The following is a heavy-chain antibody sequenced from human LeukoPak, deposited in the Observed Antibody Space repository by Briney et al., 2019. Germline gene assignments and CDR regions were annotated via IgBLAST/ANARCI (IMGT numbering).Heavy chain of an antibody. V-gene: IGHV3-7*01. Sequence: GGSLRLSCAASGFTFSSYWMSWVRQAPGKGLEWVANIKEDGRQKYYVDSVKGRFTISRDNAKNSLYLQMNSLRAEDTAVYYCARDLDGYSFYYYYYMDVWGKGTTVTVSS. D-gene: IGHD5-24*01. CDR3: ARDLDGYSFYYYYYMDV. J-gene: IGHJ6*03. CDR1: GFTFSSYW. CDR2: IKEDGRQK.